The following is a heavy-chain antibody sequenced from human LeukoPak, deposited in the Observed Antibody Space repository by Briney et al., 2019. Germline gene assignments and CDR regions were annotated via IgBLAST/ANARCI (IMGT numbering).Heavy chain of an antibody. Sequence: SVKVSCKASGGTFSSYAISWMRQAPGQGLEWMGGIIPIFGTANYAQKFQGRVTITADESTSTAYMELSSLRSEDTAVYYCARDPQVDIDYGDPWGNYWGQGTLVTVSS. D-gene: IGHD4-17*01. V-gene: IGHV1-69*13. J-gene: IGHJ4*02. CDR2: IIPIFGTA. CDR3: ARDPQVDIDYGDPWGNY. CDR1: GGTFSSYA.